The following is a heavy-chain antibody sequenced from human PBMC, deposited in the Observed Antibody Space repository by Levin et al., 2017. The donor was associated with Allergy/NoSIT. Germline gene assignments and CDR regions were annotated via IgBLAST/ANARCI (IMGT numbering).Heavy chain of an antibody. V-gene: IGHV3-53*01. CDR2: YYGDGRT. Sequence: GESLKISCAASGFTVSSNYMSWVRQAPGKGVEWVSLYYGDGRTAYGDSVKGRFTISRDISRNTLDLQMNSLRAEDTALYYCARLSGTVWSPFDLWGQGTLVTVSS. CDR3: ARLSGTVWSPFDL. J-gene: IGHJ4*02. CDR1: GFTVSSNY. D-gene: IGHD1-1*01.